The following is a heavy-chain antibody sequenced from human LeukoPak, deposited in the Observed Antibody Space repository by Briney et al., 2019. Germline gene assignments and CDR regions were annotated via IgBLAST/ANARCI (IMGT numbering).Heavy chain of an antibody. V-gene: IGHV4-34*01. CDR1: GGSFSGYY. D-gene: IGHD3-10*01. Sequence: SSETLSLTCAVYGGSFSGYYWSWIRQPPGKGLEWIGEINHSGSTNYNPSLKSRVTISVDTSKNQFSLKLSSVTAADTAVYYCARRRRGTRNWFDPWGQGTLVTVSS. CDR2: INHSGST. J-gene: IGHJ5*02. CDR3: ARRRRGTRNWFDP.